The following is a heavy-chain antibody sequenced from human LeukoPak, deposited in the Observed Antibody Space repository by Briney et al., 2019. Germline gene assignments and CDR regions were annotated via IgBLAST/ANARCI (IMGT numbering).Heavy chain of an antibody. CDR1: GYTLTSYG. D-gene: IGHD5-18*01. J-gene: IGHJ6*02. V-gene: IGHV1-18*01. Sequence: GASVKVSCKASGYTLTSYGISWVRQAPGQGLEWMGWISAYNGNTNYAQKLQGRVTVTTDASTSTAYMELRSLGSDDTAVYYCARDGGYGRRYYHHYGMEVWGQGTTVTVSS. CDR3: ARDGGYGRRYYHHYGMEV. CDR2: ISAYNGNT.